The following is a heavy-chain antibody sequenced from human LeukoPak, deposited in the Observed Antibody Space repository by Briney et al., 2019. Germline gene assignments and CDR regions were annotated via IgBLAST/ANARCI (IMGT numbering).Heavy chain of an antibody. CDR1: GGSISSYY. J-gene: IGHJ3*02. Sequence: SETLSLTCTVSGGSISSYYWSWIRQPAGKGLEWIGRIYTSGSTNYNPSLKSRVTMSVDTSKNQFSLKLSSVTAADTAVYYCARDRVLLWFGELSDAFDIWGQGKMVTVSS. CDR3: ARDRVLLWFGELSDAFDI. CDR2: IYTSGST. D-gene: IGHD3-10*01. V-gene: IGHV4-4*07.